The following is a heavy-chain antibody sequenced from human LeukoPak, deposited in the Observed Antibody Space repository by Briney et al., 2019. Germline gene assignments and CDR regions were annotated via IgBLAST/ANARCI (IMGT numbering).Heavy chain of an antibody. Sequence: SETLSLTCAVYGGSLSDYYWSWIRQPPGKGLEWIGEINHSGSTNYNPSLKSRVTISVDTSKNQFSLKLGSVTAADTAVYFCARLSTHDAFEIWGQGTMVTVSS. D-gene: IGHD3-3*02. CDR3: ARLSTHDAFEI. V-gene: IGHV4-34*01. CDR1: GGSLSDYY. CDR2: INHSGST. J-gene: IGHJ3*02.